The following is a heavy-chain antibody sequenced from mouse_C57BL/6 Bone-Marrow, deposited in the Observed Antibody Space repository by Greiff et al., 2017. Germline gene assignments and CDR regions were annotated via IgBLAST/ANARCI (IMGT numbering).Heavy chain of an antibody. D-gene: IGHD2-5*01. CDR3: ARYCSNYRFAY. CDR2: INPNNGGT. J-gene: IGHJ3*01. V-gene: IGHV1-18*01. CDR1: GYTFTDYN. Sequence: VQLQQSGPDLVKPGASVKIPCKASGYTFTDYNMDWVKQSHGKSLEWIGAINPNNGGTIYNQKFKGKATLTVDKSSSTAYMELGSLTFEYTAVYYCARYCSNYRFAYWGQGTLVTVSA.